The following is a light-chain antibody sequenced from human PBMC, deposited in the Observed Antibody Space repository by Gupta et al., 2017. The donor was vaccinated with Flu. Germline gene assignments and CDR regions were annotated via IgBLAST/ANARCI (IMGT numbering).Light chain of an antibody. CDR1: QNVNRW. V-gene: IGKV3-11*01. CDR2: DAS. J-gene: IGKJ4*01. Sequence: PASLSLSAGETVTLTCRASQNVNRWLAWYQQRPDQAPRPLIYDASNCASGVPARSSGRGSGTEFTLTISSLQPEDFATYYCHQRYTYPRNFGGGIKVEL. CDR3: HQRYTYPRN.